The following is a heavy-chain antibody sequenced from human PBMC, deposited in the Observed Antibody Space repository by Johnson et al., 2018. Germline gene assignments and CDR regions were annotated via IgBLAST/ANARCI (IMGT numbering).Heavy chain of an antibody. CDR1: AFIFSDYY. Sequence: QVQLVQSGGRLVKPGGSLRLSCAASAFIFSDYYMSWIRQTPGQGLEWVSYISSSGRTISYADSVKGRFTISRDNAKNSLYLQMNSLRAEDTAIYYCAGIKCLGDGLDIWGQGTMVTVSS. J-gene: IGHJ3*02. CDR3: AGIKCLGDGLDI. D-gene: IGHD5/OR15-5a*01. V-gene: IGHV3-11*01. CDR2: ISSSGRTI.